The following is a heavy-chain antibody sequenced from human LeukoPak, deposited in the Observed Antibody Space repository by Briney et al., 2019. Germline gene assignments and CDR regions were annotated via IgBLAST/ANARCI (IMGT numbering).Heavy chain of an antibody. D-gene: IGHD1-26*01. Sequence: PSETLSLTCTVSGGSVSSGSYYWSWIRQPPGKGLEWIGYIYYSGSTNYNPSLKSRVTISVDTSKNQFSLKLSSVTAADTAVYYCARERGNLRGDAFDIWGQGTMVTVSS. CDR3: ARERGNLRGDAFDI. V-gene: IGHV4-61*01. CDR1: GGSVSSGSYY. CDR2: IYYSGST. J-gene: IGHJ3*02.